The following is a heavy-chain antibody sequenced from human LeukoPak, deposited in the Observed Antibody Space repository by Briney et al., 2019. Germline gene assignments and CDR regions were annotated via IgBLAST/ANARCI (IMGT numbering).Heavy chain of an antibody. CDR3: ARNREFGEYYFDF. D-gene: IGHD4-17*01. J-gene: IGHJ4*02. CDR1: GGSIYSGGYY. CDR2: IYYTGTT. Sequence: PSETLSLTCTVSGGSIYSGGYYWSWIRQHPGKGLEWIAYIYYTGTTYYNPSLKSRVTLSIDTSENRFSLRLTSVTAADTAVYHCARNREFGEYYFDFWGRGTLVTVSS. V-gene: IGHV4-31*03.